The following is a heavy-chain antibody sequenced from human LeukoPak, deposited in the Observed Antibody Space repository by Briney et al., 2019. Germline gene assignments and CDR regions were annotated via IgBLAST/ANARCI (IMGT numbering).Heavy chain of an antibody. CDR3: AREENSGSYMYYYYYMDV. CDR2: IYYSGST. V-gene: IGHV4-39*07. J-gene: IGHJ6*03. D-gene: IGHD1-26*01. Sequence: SETLSLTCTVSGGSISSSSYYWGWIRQPPGKGLEWIGSIYYSGSTYYNPSLKSRVTISVDTSKNQFSLKLSSVTAADTAVYYCAREENSGSYMYYYYYMDVWGKGTTVTVSS. CDR1: GGSISSSSYY.